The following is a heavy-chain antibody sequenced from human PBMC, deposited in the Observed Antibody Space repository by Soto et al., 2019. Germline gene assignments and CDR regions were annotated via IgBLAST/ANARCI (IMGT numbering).Heavy chain of an antibody. J-gene: IGHJ4*02. V-gene: IGHV4-59*01. Sequence: LSLTCTVSGGSISSYYWSWIRQPPGKGLEWIGYIYYSGSTNYNPSLKSRVTISVDTSKNQFSLKLSSVTAADTAVYYCARESGDFWSGYYIDYWGQGTLVTVSS. D-gene: IGHD3-3*01. CDR2: IYYSGST. CDR1: GGSISSYY. CDR3: ARESGDFWSGYYIDY.